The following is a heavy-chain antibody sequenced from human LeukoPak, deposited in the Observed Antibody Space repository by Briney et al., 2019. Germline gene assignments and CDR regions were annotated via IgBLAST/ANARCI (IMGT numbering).Heavy chain of an antibody. V-gene: IGHV4-59*01. CDR2: IYYSGST. Sequence: SETLSLTCTVSGGSISTYYWSWIRQPPGEGLEWIGYIYYSGSTNYNPSLKSRVTISVDTSKNQFSLKLTSVTAADTAVYYCARNEGSSGWYHFDYWGQGTLVTVSS. D-gene: IGHD6-19*01. CDR1: GGSISTYY. J-gene: IGHJ4*02. CDR3: ARNEGSSGWYHFDY.